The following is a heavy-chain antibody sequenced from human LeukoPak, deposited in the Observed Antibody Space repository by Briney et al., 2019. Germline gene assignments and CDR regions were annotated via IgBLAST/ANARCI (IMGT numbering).Heavy chain of an antibody. CDR1: GFTFRSYS. V-gene: IGHV3-48*04. CDR3: ARQSITSFDY. D-gene: IGHD5-12*01. CDR2: ISSTSSTI. Sequence: GGSLRLSCAASGFTFRSYSMNWVRQAPGKGLEWVSYISSTSSTIYYAGSVKGRFTISRDNAKNSLYLQMNSLRAEDTAVYYCARQSITSFDYWGQGTLVTVSS. J-gene: IGHJ4*02.